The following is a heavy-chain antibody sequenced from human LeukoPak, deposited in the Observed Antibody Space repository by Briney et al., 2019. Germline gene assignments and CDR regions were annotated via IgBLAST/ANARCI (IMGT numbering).Heavy chain of an antibody. J-gene: IGHJ4*02. CDR2: IIPILGIA. CDR3: VRETAAAGSEFDY. V-gene: IGHV1-69*04. D-gene: IGHD2-2*01. CDR1: GGTFSSYA. Sequence: SVKVSCKASGGTFSSYAISWVRQAPGQGLEWMGRIIPILGIANYAQKFQGRVTITADKSTSTAYMELSSLRSEDTAVYYCVRETAAAGSEFDYWGQGTLVTVSS.